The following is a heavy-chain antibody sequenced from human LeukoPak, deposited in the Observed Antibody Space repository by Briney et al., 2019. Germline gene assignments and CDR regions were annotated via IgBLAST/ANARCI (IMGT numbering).Heavy chain of an antibody. CDR2: IYSDNT. D-gene: IGHD3-22*01. CDR3: ARDLSYYYDSSGYSLS. CDR1: GFTVSSNS. Sequence: GGSLRLSCTVSGFTVSSNSMSWVRQAPGKGLEWVSFIYSDNTHYSDSVKGRFTISRDNSKNTLYLQMNSLRAEDTAVYYCARDLSYYYDSSGYSLSWGQGTLVTVSS. J-gene: IGHJ5*02. V-gene: IGHV3-53*01.